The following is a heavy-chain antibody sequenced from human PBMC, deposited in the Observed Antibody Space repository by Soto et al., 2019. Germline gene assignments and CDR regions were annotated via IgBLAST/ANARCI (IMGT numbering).Heavy chain of an antibody. J-gene: IGHJ3*02. D-gene: IGHD1-26*01. Sequence: QVQLVESGGGVVQPGRSLRLSCAASGFTFSSYAMHWVRQAPGKGLEWVAVISYDGSNKYYADSVKGRFTISRDNSKNTLYLQMNSLRAEDTAVYYCAGAIAIVGATWAFDIWGQGTMVTVSS. CDR3: AGAIAIVGATWAFDI. CDR1: GFTFSSYA. V-gene: IGHV3-30-3*01. CDR2: ISYDGSNK.